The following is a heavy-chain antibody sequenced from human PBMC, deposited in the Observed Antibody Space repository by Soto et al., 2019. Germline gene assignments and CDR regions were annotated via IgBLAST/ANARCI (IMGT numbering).Heavy chain of an antibody. J-gene: IGHJ6*02. Sequence: QVQLQESGPGLVKPSQTLSLTCTVSGGSISSGGYYWSWIRQHPGKGLEWIGYIYYSGSTYYNPSLKRRVTLSVDTSKNQFSLKLRSVTAADTAVYYCAREIYGSGSYQFMDVWGQGTTVTVSS. CDR2: IYYSGST. D-gene: IGHD3-10*01. CDR1: GGSISSGGYY. CDR3: AREIYGSGSYQFMDV. V-gene: IGHV4-31*03.